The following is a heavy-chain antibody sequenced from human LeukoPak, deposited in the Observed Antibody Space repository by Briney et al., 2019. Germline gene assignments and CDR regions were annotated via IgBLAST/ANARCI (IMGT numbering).Heavy chain of an antibody. CDR3: TRVGYIDEGIDY. D-gene: IGHD5-24*01. CDR1: GFPFSSYW. Sequence: GGSLRLSCVASGFPFSSYWMTWVRQAPGKGLEWVANIKQDGSKKSYVDSVRGRSTISRDNAKNSLYLQMNSLRAEDTAIYYCTRVGYIDEGIDYWGQGTLVTVSS. V-gene: IGHV3-7*04. CDR2: IKQDGSKK. J-gene: IGHJ4*02.